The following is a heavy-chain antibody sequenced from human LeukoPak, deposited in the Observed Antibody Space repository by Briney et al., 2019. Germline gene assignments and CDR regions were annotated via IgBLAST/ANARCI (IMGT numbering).Heavy chain of an antibody. J-gene: IGHJ4*02. CDR2: VYTSGST. D-gene: IGHD2-15*01. Sequence: SETLSLTCTVSGGSISSGSYFWNWIRQPAGKGLEWIGRVYTSGSTNYNPSLKSRVTISLDTSKNQFSLRLSSVTAADTAVYYCARKNGRGYFDYWGQGTLITVSS. CDR1: GGSISSGSYF. V-gene: IGHV4-61*02. CDR3: ARKNGRGYFDY.